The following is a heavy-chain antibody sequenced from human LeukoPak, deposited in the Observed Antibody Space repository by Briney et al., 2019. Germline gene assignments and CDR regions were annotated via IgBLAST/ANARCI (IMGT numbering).Heavy chain of an antibody. CDR2: INPNSGGT. V-gene: IGHV1-2*02. D-gene: IGHD2-2*01. CDR1: GYTFTGYY. Sequence: ASVNVSCKASGYTFTGYYMHWVRQAPGQGLEWMGLINPNSGGTNYAQKFQGRVTMTRDTSISTAYMELSRLRSDDTAVYYCARDSSLEYQLPHYPNYWGQGTLVTVSS. CDR3: ARDSSLEYQLPHYPNY. J-gene: IGHJ4*02.